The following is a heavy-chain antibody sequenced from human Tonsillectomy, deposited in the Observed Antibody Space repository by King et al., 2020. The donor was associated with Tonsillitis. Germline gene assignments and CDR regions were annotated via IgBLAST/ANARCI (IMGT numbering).Heavy chain of an antibody. CDR2: INTDNGRT. Sequence: QLVQSGAEVKKPGASVKLSCKASGYTFTTYYIHWMRQAPGQGFEWMGMINTDNGRTNDAQKFQARVTTTRDTSTSTVYMEMSSLTSDDTAVYYCVREKAGGLFDYWGQGTLVTVSS. D-gene: IGHD3-16*01. CDR1: GYTFTTYY. V-gene: IGHV1-46*01. CDR3: VREKAGGLFDY. J-gene: IGHJ4*02.